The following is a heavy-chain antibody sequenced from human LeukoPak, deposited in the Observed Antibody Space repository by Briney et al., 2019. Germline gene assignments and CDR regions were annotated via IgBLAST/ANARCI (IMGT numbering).Heavy chain of an antibody. Sequence: ASVKVSCKASGYTFTSYGISWVRQAPGQGLEWMGWISAYNGNTNYAQKLQGRVTMTTDTSTSTAYMELRGLRSDDMAVYYCARDRGARSLYYYYYYGMDVWGQGTTVTVSS. J-gene: IGHJ6*02. CDR2: ISAYNGNT. D-gene: IGHD3-10*01. CDR1: GYTFTSYG. V-gene: IGHV1-18*03. CDR3: ARDRGARSLYYYYYYGMDV.